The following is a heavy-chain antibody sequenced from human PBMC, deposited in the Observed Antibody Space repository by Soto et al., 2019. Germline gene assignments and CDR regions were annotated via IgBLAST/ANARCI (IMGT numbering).Heavy chain of an antibody. D-gene: IGHD3-10*01. V-gene: IGHV3-30*04. CDR1: GFTFRRYA. J-gene: IGHJ4*02. Sequence: GGSLRLSCAASGFTFRRYAIHWVRQAPGKGLEWVAVISRDGSNKYYVDSVKGRFTISRGNSKDTVYLQMNSLRDEDSAMFYCARSRSGAVADSFDFWGQGTLVTVSS. CDR3: ARSRSGAVADSFDF. CDR2: ISRDGSNK.